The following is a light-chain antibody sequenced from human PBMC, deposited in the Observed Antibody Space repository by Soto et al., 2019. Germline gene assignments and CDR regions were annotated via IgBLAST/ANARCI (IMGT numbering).Light chain of an antibody. Sequence: QSVLTQPASVSGSPGQSITISCTGTSSDFGGYNYVSWYQQHPGKAPKLIIYDVSDRPSGVSDRFSGSKSGNTASLTISGLQAEDEADYFCSSYTSSSTPFVFGTGTKVTV. V-gene: IGLV2-14*03. J-gene: IGLJ1*01. CDR1: SSDFGGYNY. CDR2: DVS. CDR3: SSYTSSSTPFV.